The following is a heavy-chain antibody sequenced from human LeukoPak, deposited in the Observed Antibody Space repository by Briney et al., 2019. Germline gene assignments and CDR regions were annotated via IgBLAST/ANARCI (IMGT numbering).Heavy chain of an antibody. CDR2: INHSGST. J-gene: IGHJ3*02. Sequence: SETLSLTCAVYGGSFSGYYWSWIRQPPGKGLEWIGEINHSGSTNYNPSLKSRVTISVDTSKNQFSLKLSSVTAADTAVYYCARDFRDDLDAFDIRGQGTMVTVSS. V-gene: IGHV4-34*01. CDR3: ARDFRDDLDAFDI. D-gene: IGHD1-1*01. CDR1: GGSFSGYY.